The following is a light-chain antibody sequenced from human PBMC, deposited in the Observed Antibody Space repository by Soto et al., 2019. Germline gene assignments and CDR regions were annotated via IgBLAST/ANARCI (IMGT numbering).Light chain of an antibody. V-gene: IGKV3-11*01. CDR1: QSVSSY. CDR2: DAS. CDR3: QQRSNWPPIT. J-gene: IGKJ5*01. Sequence: EIVLTQSPATLSLSPGERATLSCMASQSVSSYLAWYQQKPGQAPRLLMYDASNRATGIPARFSGSGSGTDFTLTISSLEPEDFAVYYCQQRSNWPPITFGQGTRLEI.